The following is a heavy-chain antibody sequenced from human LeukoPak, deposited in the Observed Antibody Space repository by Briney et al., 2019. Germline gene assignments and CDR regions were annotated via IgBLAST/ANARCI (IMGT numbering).Heavy chain of an antibody. CDR2: IIPIFGTA. Sequence: SVKVSCKASGGTFSSYAISWVRQAPGQGLEWMGGIIPIFGTANYAQKFQGRVTITADESTSTAYMELSSLRSEDTAVYYCARGRGEIAVAGTLFDYWGQGTLVTVSS. CDR3: ARGRGEIAVAGTLFDY. J-gene: IGHJ4*02. V-gene: IGHV1-69*13. D-gene: IGHD6-19*01. CDR1: GGTFSSYA.